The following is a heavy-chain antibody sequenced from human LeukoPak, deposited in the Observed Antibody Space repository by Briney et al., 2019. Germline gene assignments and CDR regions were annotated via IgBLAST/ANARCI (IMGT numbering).Heavy chain of an antibody. CDR2: MYYTGST. Sequence: SETLPLTCTVSGGSISSYYWSWIRQPPGKGLEWIGYMYYTGSTNYNPSLKSRVTISVDTSKNQFSLKLSSVTAADTAVYYCARLYGGSAVAVDYWGQGTLVTVSS. V-gene: IGHV4-59*08. CDR1: GGSISSYY. D-gene: IGHD6-19*01. CDR3: ARLYGGSAVAVDY. J-gene: IGHJ4*02.